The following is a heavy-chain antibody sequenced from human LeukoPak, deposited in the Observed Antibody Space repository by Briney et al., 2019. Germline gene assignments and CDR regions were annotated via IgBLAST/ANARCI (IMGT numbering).Heavy chain of an antibody. CDR2: IYYSGST. CDR3: ARGPYSYDSSGAFDI. D-gene: IGHD3-22*01. J-gene: IGHJ3*02. Sequence: PTETLSLTCTVSGGSISSYYWSWIRQPPGKGLEWIGYIYYSGSTNYNPSLKSRVTISVDTSKNQFSLKLSSVTAADTAVYFCARGPYSYDSSGAFDIWGQGTMVTVSS. V-gene: IGHV4-59*08. CDR1: GGSISSYY.